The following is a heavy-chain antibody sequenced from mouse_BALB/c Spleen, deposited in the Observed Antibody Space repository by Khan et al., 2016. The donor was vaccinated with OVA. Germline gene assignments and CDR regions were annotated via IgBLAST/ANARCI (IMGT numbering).Heavy chain of an antibody. Sequence: EVQLVESGPGLVKPSQSLSLTCTVTGYSITSDYAWNWIRQFPGNKLECMGYISSSGSTNYNPALKSRISITRDTSKNQFFLQLNSVTNEDTATYYCARDGSRYNYAIDYWGQGTSVTVSS. CDR2: ISSSGST. D-gene: IGHD2-3*01. CDR3: ARDGSRYNYAIDY. J-gene: IGHJ4*01. CDR1: GYSITSDYA. V-gene: IGHV3-2*02.